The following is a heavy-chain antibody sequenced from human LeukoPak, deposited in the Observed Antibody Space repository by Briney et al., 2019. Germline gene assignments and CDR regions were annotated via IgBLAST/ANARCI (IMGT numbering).Heavy chain of an antibody. D-gene: IGHD3-10*01. CDR2: ISGSGGST. CDR1: GSTFSSHG. J-gene: IGHJ6*03. V-gene: IGHV3-23*01. CDR3: AKASGGSGSYYRYYMDV. Sequence: GGSLRLSCAASGSTFSSHGMSWVRQAPGKGLEWVSAISGSGGSTYYADSVKGRFTISRDNSKSTLYLQMNSLRAEDTAVYYCAKASGGSGSYYRYYMDVWGKGTTVTISS.